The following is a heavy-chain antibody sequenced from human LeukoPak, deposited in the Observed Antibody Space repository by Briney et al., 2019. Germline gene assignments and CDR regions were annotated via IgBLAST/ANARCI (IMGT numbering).Heavy chain of an antibody. CDR1: GYIFIGYY. D-gene: IGHD6-19*01. Sequence: GASVKVSCKTSGYIFIGYYMHWVRQAPGQGREWMGWIDPKRGGTKYAQKFQGRVTMTRDMAINTAYMDLRRRKSDDTAVYYCVRDMDRGQWLVRPYNWGQGPLVTVSS. CDR2: IDPKRGGT. CDR3: VRDMDRGQWLVRPYN. J-gene: IGHJ4*02. V-gene: IGHV1-2*02.